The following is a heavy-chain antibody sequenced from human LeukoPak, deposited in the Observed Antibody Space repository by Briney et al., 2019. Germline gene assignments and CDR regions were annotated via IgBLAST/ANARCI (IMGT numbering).Heavy chain of an antibody. D-gene: IGHD3-16*02. CDR1: GGSIRSTTYS. Sequence: SETLSLTCTVSGGSIRSTTYSWGWLRQPPGRGLEWIVTFYYSGSTYYNSSLKSRITISLETFKSQFSLRLICVTAADTAVYYCARHYRDTHMDVWGKGATVTVS. CDR3: ARHYRDTHMDV. V-gene: IGHV4-39*01. CDR2: FYYSGST. J-gene: IGHJ6*03.